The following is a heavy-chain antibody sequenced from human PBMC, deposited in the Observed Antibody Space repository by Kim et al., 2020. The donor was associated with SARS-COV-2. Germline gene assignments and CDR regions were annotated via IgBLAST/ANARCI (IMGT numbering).Heavy chain of an antibody. CDR3: ARDQGIYDRANDYGILDY. CDR1: GFTFSSHA. CDR2: MWCGGTSK. D-gene: IGHD3-16*01. Sequence: GGSLRLSCAASGFTFSSHAMHWVRLAPGKGLEWVAVMWCGGTSKFYADSVKGRFAISRDDSKNTLYLQMNNLRAEDTAVYYCARDQGIYDRANDYGILDYGRQGTLVTLPS. J-gene: IGHJ4*02. V-gene: IGHV3-33*01.